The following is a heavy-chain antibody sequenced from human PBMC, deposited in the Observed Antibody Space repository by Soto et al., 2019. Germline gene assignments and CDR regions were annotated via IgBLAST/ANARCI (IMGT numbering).Heavy chain of an antibody. D-gene: IGHD2-21*02. CDR3: ARRHIVVVSTIQAGGYLDP. Sequence: VHLVQSGAEVKKTGASVKVSCKASGYTFDNYGISWVRQAPGQGLEWMGWIATYTGKTHYTQKFQGRVTMTADTSTRTAYLEVRSLRSDDTAVYYCARRHIVVVSTIQAGGYLDPGGQGTLVTVSS. CDR2: IATYTGKT. CDR1: GYTFDNYG. J-gene: IGHJ5*02. V-gene: IGHV1-18*01.